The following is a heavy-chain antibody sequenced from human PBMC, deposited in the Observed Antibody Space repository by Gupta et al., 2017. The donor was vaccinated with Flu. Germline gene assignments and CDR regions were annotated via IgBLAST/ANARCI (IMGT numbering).Heavy chain of an antibody. CDR2: INGDGNHI. D-gene: IGHD4-4*01. CDR1: GFTFSSYW. J-gene: IGHJ5*02. V-gene: IGHV3-74*01. CDR3: ARGQTVIGWDNWFDP. Sequence: GFTFSSYWMHWVRQAPGKGLVWASRINGDGNHITYADSVQGRVTVSRDNAKNTLYLQLNNLTDEDTAVYYCARGQTVIGWDNWFDPWGRGTLVIVSS.